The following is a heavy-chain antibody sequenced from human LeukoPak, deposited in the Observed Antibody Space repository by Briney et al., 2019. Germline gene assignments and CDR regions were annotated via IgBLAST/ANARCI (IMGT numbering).Heavy chain of an antibody. CDR1: GFIFSSYW. J-gene: IGHJ4*02. Sequence: PGGSLRLSCAASGFIFSSYWMHWVRQAPGKGLVWVSRINSDGSSTSYADSVKGRFTISRDNAKNTLYLRMNSLRAEDTAVYYCARQGMVGATDYWGQGTLVTVSS. CDR2: INSDGSST. D-gene: IGHD1-26*01. CDR3: ARQGMVGATDY. V-gene: IGHV3-74*01.